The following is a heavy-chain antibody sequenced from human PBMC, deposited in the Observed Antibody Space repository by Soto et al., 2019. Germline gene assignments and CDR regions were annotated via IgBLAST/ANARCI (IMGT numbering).Heavy chain of an antibody. CDR2: IIPIFGTA. CDR1: RGTFSSYA. V-gene: IGHV1-69*13. D-gene: IGHD6-13*01. Sequence: GASVKVFCKASRGTFSSYAISWVRQAPGQGLEWMGGIIPIFGTANYAQKFQGRVTITADESTSTAYMELSSLRSEDTAVYYCAISYSRSWYCDYWGQGTLVTVSS. J-gene: IGHJ4*02. CDR3: AISYSRSWYCDY.